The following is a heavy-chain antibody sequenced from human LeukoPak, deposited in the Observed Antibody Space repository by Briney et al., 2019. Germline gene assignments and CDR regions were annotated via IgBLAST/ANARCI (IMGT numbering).Heavy chain of an antibody. D-gene: IGHD1-26*01. CDR1: GFTFSSYW. J-gene: IGHJ4*02. CDR3: AREGANSGLYEDY. V-gene: IGHV3-74*01. CDR2: INSDGSST. Sequence: PGGSLRLSCAASGFTFSSYWMHWVRQAPGKGLVWVSRINSDGSSTSYADSVKGRFTISRDNAKNTLYLQMNSLRAEDTAVYYCAREGANSGLYEDYWGQGTLVTVSS.